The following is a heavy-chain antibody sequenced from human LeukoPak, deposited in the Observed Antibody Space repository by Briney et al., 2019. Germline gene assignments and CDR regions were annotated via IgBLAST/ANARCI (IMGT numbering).Heavy chain of an antibody. J-gene: IGHJ5*02. CDR1: GYTFTAYY. CDR2: INPNSGGT. CDR3: ARDRYCSGGSCYRWFDP. D-gene: IGHD2-15*01. V-gene: IGHV1-2*02. Sequence: ASVKVSCKASGYTFTAYYMHWVRQAPGQGLEWMGWINPNSGGTNYAQKFQGRVTMTRDTSISTAYMELSRLTSDDTAVYYCARDRYCSGGSCYRWFDPRGQGTPVTVSS.